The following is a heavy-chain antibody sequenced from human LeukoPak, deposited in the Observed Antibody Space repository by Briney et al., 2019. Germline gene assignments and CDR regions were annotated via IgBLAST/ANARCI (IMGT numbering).Heavy chain of an antibody. CDR1: GYTFTGYY. J-gene: IGHJ6*02. V-gene: IGHV1-2*04. CDR2: INPNSGGT. Sequence: ASVKVSCKASGYTFTGYYMHRVRQAPGQGLEWMGWINPNSGGTNYAQKFQGWVTMTRDTSISTAYMELSRLRSDDTAVYYCARVKYSYGYGYYYGMDVWGQGTTVTVSS. CDR3: ARVKYSYGYGYYYGMDV. D-gene: IGHD5-18*01.